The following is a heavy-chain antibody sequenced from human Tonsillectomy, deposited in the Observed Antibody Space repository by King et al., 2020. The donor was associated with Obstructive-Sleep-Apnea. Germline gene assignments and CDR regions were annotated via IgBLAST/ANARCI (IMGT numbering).Heavy chain of an antibody. Sequence: EVQLVESGGGLVQPGGSLRLSCSASGFTFSSYAMHWVRQAPGKGLEYVSAISSNGGSTYYADSVKGRFTISRDNSKNTLYLQMSSLRAEDTAVYYCVKGRRSIAAAGVFDYWGQGTLVTVSS. J-gene: IGHJ4*02. CDR1: GFTFSSYA. CDR3: VKGRRSIAAAGVFDY. CDR2: ISSNGGST. D-gene: IGHD6-13*01. V-gene: IGHV3-64D*09.